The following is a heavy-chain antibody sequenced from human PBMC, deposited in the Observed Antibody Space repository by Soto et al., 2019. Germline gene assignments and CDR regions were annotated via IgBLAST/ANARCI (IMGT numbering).Heavy chain of an antibody. J-gene: IGHJ4*01. CDR2: ISGSGGTT. V-gene: IGHV3-23*01. CDR3: AKDLLMITFGGVIAHFDY. Sequence: GGSLRLSCEVSGFTFSIYAMTWVRQAPGEGLEWVSSISGSGGTTYYADSVKGRFTISRDNSQNTLYLQMHSLRAEDTAVYYCAKDLLMITFGGVIAHFDYWGHGALVTVSS. CDR1: GFTFSIYA. D-gene: IGHD3-16*02.